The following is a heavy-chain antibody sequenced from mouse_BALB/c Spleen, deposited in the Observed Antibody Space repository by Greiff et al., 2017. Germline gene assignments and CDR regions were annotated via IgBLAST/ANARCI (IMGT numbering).Heavy chain of an antibody. CDR2: INPYNGDT. CDR1: GYYFTGYF. J-gene: IGHJ3*01. V-gene: IGHV1-37*01. CDR3: GRSGNGYYGFAY. D-gene: IGHD2-3*01. Sequence: EVKVVESGPELVKPGASVKISCKASGYYFTGYFMNWVKQSHGKSLEWIGRINPYNGDTFYNQKFKGKATLTVDKSSSTAHMELLSLTSEDSAVYYCGRSGNGYYGFAYWGQGTLVTVSA.